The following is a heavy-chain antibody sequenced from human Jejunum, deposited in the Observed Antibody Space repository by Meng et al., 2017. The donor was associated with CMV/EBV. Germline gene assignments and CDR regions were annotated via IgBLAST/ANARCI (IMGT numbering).Heavy chain of an antibody. V-gene: IGHV1-24*01. D-gene: IGHD5-18*01. J-gene: IGHJ4*02. Sequence: KVSGYTYTELIMHWVRQGPGKGLEWMGGFDPEDDETIYAQKFQGRVTMIKDTSTDTAYMELSSLRSEDTAVYYCATLKGFSYAYFDSWGQGTLVTVSS. CDR2: FDPEDDET. CDR1: GYTYTELI. CDR3: ATLKGFSYAYFDS.